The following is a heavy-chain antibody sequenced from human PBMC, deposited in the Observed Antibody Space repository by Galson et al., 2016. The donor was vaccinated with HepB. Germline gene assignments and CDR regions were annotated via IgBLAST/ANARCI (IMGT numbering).Heavy chain of an antibody. CDR3: TRVHREGIAAAGLQI. D-gene: IGHD6-13*01. V-gene: IGHV3-74*01. CDR2: INSDGCST. Sequence: SLRLSCAASGFPFSNYWMHWVRQALGKGPVWVSRINSDGCSTTYADSVKGRFTISRDNAKNTLYLQMNSLRAEDTALYYCTRVHREGIAAAGLQIWGQGTLVIVSS. CDR1: GFPFSNYW. J-gene: IGHJ4*02.